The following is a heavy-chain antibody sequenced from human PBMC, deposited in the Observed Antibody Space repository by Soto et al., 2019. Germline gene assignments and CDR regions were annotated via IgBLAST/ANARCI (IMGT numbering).Heavy chain of an antibody. J-gene: IGHJ6*02. V-gene: IGHV3-30*18. CDR2: ISYDGSNK. CDR3: AQGSLYCSSTSRSYGMDV. D-gene: IGHD2-15*01. Sequence: LRLSCAASGFTFSSYGMHWVRQAPGTGLEWVAVISYDGSNKYYADPVKGRFTISRDNSKNTLYLQMNSLRAEVTAVYYCAQGSLYCSSTSRSYGMDVWGRVTTVTDAS. CDR1: GFTFSSYG.